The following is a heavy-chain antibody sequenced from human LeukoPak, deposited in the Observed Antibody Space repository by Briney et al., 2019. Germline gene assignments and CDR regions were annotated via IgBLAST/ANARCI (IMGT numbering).Heavy chain of an antibody. CDR2: ISVSSSTI. D-gene: IGHD5-18*01. CDR1: GFTFSSYS. Sequence: GGSLRLSCAASGFTFSSYSMNRVRQAPGGGLEWLSYISVSSSTIDYADSVKGRFTISRDNAKNSLYLQMNSLRAEDTAVYYCARLRGYSYGYGDNWGQGTLVTVSS. CDR3: ARLRGYSYGYGDN. V-gene: IGHV3-48*01. J-gene: IGHJ4*02.